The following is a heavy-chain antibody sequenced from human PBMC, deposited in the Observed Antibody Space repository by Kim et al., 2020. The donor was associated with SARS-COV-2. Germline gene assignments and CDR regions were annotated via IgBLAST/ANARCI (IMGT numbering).Heavy chain of an antibody. CDR2: ISSSSYT. V-gene: IGHV3-11*06. J-gene: IGHJ4*02. CDR1: GFTFSDYY. D-gene: IGHD6-13*01. Sequence: GGSLRLSCAASGFTFSDYYMSWIRQAPGKGLEWVSYISSSSYTNYADSVKGRFTISRDNVKNSLYLQMNSLRAEDTAVYYCARGTRQSIASAGTIDYWGQGTLVTVSS. CDR3: ARGTRQSIASAGTIDY.